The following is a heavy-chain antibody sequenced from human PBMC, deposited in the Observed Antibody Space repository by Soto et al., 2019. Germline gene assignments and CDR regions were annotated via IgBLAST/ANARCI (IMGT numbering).Heavy chain of an antibody. CDR3: AKSVYNWNDGFFDY. D-gene: IGHD1-1*01. CDR1: GYTFTSYA. J-gene: IGHJ4*02. CDR2: INAGNGNT. V-gene: IGHV1-3*01. Sequence: ASVKVSCKASGYTFTSYAMHWVRQAPGQRLEWMGWINAGNGNTKYSQKFQGRVTISRDNSKNTLSLQMNSLRAEDTAVYYCAKSVYNWNDGFFDYWGQGTLVTVSS.